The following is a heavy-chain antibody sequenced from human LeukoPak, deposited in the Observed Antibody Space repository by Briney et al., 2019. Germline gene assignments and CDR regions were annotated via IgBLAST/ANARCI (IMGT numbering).Heavy chain of an antibody. Sequence: PSETLSLTCTVSGGSISSYYWSWVRQAPGKGLEWVGRIKSKTDGGTTDYAAPVKGRFTISRDDSKNTLYLQMNSLKTEDTAVYYCTTVVLRYFDWLRGAEGLDYWGQGTLVTVSS. CDR3: TTVVLRYFDWLRGAEGLDY. V-gene: IGHV3-15*01. CDR1: GGSISSYY. CDR2: IKSKTDGGTT. J-gene: IGHJ4*02. D-gene: IGHD3-9*01.